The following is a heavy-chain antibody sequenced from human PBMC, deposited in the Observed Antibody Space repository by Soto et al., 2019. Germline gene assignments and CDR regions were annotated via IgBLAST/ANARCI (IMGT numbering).Heavy chain of an antibody. D-gene: IGHD3-16*02. CDR3: ASSVMITFGGVIMTDAFDI. J-gene: IGHJ3*02. Sequence: ASVKVSCKASGYTFTGYYMHWVRQAPGQGLEWMGWINPNSGGTNYAQKFQGWVTMTRDTSISTAYMELSRLRSDDTAVYYCASSVMITFGGVIMTDAFDIWGQGTMVTVSS. CDR2: INPNSGGT. V-gene: IGHV1-2*04. CDR1: GYTFTGYY.